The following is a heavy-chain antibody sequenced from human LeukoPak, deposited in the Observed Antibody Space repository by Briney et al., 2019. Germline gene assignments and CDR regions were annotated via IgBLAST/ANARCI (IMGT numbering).Heavy chain of an antibody. Sequence: GGSLRLSCAASGFTFSSYSMNWVRQTPGKGLEWVSSISSSSSYIYYAGSVKGRFTISRDNAKNSLYLQMNSLRAEDTAVYYCARDGGGADWGQGTLVTVSS. J-gene: IGHJ4*02. CDR2: ISSSSSYI. D-gene: IGHD2-21*01. V-gene: IGHV3-21*01. CDR3: ARDGGGAD. CDR1: GFTFSSYS.